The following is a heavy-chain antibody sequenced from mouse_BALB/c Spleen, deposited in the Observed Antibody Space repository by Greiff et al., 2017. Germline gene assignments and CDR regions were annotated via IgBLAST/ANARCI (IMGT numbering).Heavy chain of an antibody. CDR1: GFTFSSYT. V-gene: IGHV5-6-4*01. J-gene: IGHJ1*01. D-gene: IGHD1-1*01. CDR3: TRDGSRDWYFDV. CDR2: ISSGGSYT. Sequence: EVQLVESGGGLVKPGGSLKLSCAASGFTFSSYTMSWVRQTPEKRLEWVATISSGGSYTYYPDSVKGRFTISRDNAKNTLYLQMSSLKSEDTAMYYCTRDGSRDWYFDVWGAGTTVTVSS.